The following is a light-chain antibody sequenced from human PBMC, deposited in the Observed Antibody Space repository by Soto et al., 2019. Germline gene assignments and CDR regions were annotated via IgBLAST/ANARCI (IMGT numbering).Light chain of an antibody. CDR2: DAT. Sequence: DIQMTQSPSSLSASVGDRVTITCRASQTINTNLNWYQHKQGKAPKLLIYDATKLQSGVPSRFRGSGSGTDFTLTISSVQPEDIASYYCQRSFSVQYAFGQGTKLEIK. CDR3: QRSFSVQYA. J-gene: IGKJ2*01. CDR1: QTINTN. V-gene: IGKV1-39*01.